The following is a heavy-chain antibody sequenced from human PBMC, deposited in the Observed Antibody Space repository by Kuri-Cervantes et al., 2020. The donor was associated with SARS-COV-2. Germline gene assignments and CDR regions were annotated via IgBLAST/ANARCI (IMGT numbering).Heavy chain of an antibody. CDR2: ISHDGKNK. CDR3: AKDALRDFGVVIIPRFDY. J-gene: IGHJ4*01. D-gene: IGHD3-3*01. CDR1: GFNFSRTD. Sequence: GESLKISCAASGFNFSRTDMHWVRQAPGKGLEWVAVISHDGKNKKCIASGKGRFTISRDNSKNTLYLQMNSLRAEDTAVYYCAKDALRDFGVVIIPRFDYWGHGNPV. V-gene: IGHV3-30*18.